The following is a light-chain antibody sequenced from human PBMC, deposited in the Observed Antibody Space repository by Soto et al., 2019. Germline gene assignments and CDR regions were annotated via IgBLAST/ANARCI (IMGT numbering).Light chain of an antibody. J-gene: IGKJ1*01. CDR1: QSISNW. CDR3: QQSYSTPTWT. Sequence: DIQMTQSPSTLPASAGDRVTITCRASQSISNWLAWYQQKPGKAPKLLIYAASSLQSGVPSRFSGSGSGTGFTLTISSLQPEDFATYYCQQSYSTPTWTFGQGTKVDIK. V-gene: IGKV1-39*01. CDR2: AAS.